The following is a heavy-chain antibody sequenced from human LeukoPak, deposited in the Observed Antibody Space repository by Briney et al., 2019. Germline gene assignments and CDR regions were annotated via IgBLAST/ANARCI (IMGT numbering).Heavy chain of an antibody. CDR3: AKDGGLWVSAHWGDS. J-gene: IGHJ4*02. CDR1: GFTFSSYT. Sequence: GGSLRLSCTASGFTFSSYTMTWVRQAPGKGLKWVSTITTGDGNTYYADSVKGRFTVSRDDSKNTLYLQMNSLRAEDTAVYYCAKDGGLWVSAHWGDSWGRGTLVTVSS. CDR2: ITTGDGNT. D-gene: IGHD7-27*01. V-gene: IGHV3-23*01.